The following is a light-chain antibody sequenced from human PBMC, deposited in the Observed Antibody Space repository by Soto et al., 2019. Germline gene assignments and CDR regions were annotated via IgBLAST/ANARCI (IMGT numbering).Light chain of an antibody. CDR1: SSDVGGYNY. Sequence: QSVLTQPPSASGSPGQSVTISCTGTSSDVGGYNYVSWYQHHPGKAPKLMIYEVSKRPSGVPDRFSGSKSGNTASLTVSGLQAEDEADYYCSSYAVCNPYVFGTGTKVTVL. J-gene: IGLJ1*01. V-gene: IGLV2-8*01. CDR2: EVS. CDR3: SSYAVCNPYV.